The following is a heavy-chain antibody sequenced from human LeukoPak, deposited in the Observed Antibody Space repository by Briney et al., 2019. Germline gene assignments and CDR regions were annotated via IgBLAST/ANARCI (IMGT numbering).Heavy chain of an antibody. CDR1: GGTFSSYA. V-gene: IGHV1-69*04. D-gene: IGHD3-16*01. CDR2: IIPILGIA. CDR3: ASPISRAGSYAGMMSSEYAFDI. Sequence: ASVKVSCKASGGTFSSYAISWVRQAPGQGLEWMGRIIPILGIANYAQKFQGRVTITADKSTSTAYMELSSLRSEDTAVYYCASPISRAGSYAGMMSSEYAFDIWGQGTMVTVSS. J-gene: IGHJ3*02.